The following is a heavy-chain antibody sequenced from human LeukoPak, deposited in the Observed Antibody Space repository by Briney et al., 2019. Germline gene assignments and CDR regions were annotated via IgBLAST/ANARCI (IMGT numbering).Heavy chain of an antibody. J-gene: IGHJ6*03. D-gene: IGHD3-3*01. CDR3: ARGPQGITIFGVGRPAYYYYMDV. CDR1: GFTFSSYE. CDR2: ISSGGSTI. Sequence: GGSLRLSCAASGFTFSSYEMNWVRQAPGEGLEWVSYISSGGSTIYYADSVKGRFTISRDNARSSLYLQLDSLRSEDTAVYYCARGPQGITIFGVGRPAYYYYMDVWGKGTTVTVSS. V-gene: IGHV3-48*03.